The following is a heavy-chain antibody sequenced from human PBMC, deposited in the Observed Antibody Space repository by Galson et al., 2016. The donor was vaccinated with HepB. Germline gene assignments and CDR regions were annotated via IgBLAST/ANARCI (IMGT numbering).Heavy chain of an antibody. CDR2: IYSSGAT. CDR3: ARGLVGSTTAFDS. D-gene: IGHD2/OR15-2a*01. V-gene: IGHV3-53*04. Sequence: SLRLSCAASGFTVTSSYMSWVRQAPGKGLEWVSVIYSSGATYYADSVEGRFIISRHNSRNTLDLQMNSLRTEDTALYYCARGLVGSTTAFDSWGQGTQDAVSS. CDR1: GFTVTSSY. J-gene: IGHJ4*02.